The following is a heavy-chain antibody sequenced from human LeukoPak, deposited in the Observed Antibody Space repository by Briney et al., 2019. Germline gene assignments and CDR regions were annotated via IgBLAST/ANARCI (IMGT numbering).Heavy chain of an antibody. CDR1: GYSISSSNW. J-gene: IGHJ6*02. Sequence: SDTLSLTCAVSGYSISSSNWWGWIRQPPGKGLEWIGYIYYSGSTYYNPSLKSRVTISVDTSKNQFSLKLSSVTAADTAVYYCARPILTGYYYYGMDVWGQGTTVTVSS. D-gene: IGHD3-9*01. CDR2: IYYSGST. CDR3: ARPILTGYYYYGMDV. V-gene: IGHV4-28*01.